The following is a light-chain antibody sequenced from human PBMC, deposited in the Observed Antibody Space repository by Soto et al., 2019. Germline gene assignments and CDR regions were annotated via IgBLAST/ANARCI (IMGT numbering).Light chain of an antibody. CDR1: SSDVGGYVY. V-gene: IGLV2-14*01. Sequence: QSVLTPASSVSGSPGQSITICCTGSSSDVGGYVYVSWYQQHPGKAPKLMIYDVTSRPSGVSYRFSGSKSGNTASLTISGLQAEDEADYYCSSYTTSSAYVFGTGTKVT. J-gene: IGLJ1*01. CDR3: SSYTTSSAYV. CDR2: DVT.